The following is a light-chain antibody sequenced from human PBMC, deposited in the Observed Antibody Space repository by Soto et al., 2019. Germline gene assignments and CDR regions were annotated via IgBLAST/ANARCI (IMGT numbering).Light chain of an antibody. V-gene: IGLV2-14*01. CDR3: SSYTSTSTRV. CDR1: SSDVGGYNF. J-gene: IGLJ1*01. CDR2: DVS. Sequence: QSVLTQPASVSGSPGQSITISCTGTSSDVGGYNFVSWYQQHPGKAPKLMIYDVSNRPSGVSSRFSGSKSGNTASLTISGLQAEDEADYYCSSYTSTSTRVFGTGTK.